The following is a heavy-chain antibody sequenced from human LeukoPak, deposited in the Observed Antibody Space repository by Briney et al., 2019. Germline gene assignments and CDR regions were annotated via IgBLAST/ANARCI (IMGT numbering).Heavy chain of an antibody. CDR1: GGCISSYY. CDR2: SYYSGST. J-gene: IGHJ2*01. Sequence: PSETLSLTCTVSGGCISSYYWSWIRQPPGKGLEWIGYSYYSGSTNYNPSLKSRVTISVDTSKNQFSLKLSSVTAADTAVYYCARDYYDSSGYGYWYFDLWGRGTLVTVSS. V-gene: IGHV4-59*01. CDR3: ARDYYDSSGYGYWYFDL. D-gene: IGHD3-22*01.